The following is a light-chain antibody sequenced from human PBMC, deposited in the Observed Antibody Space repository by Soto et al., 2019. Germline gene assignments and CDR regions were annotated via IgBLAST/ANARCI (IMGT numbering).Light chain of an antibody. CDR2: GAS. V-gene: IGKV3-20*01. CDR1: QSVSNNY. J-gene: IGKJ5*01. Sequence: EIMLTQSPGTLSLSPGERATLSCRTSQSVSNNYLAWYQQKPGQAPRLLIYGASSRATGIPDRFSGSGSGTDFTLSISRLEPEDFAVYYCQQYSSLWTFGQGTRLEIK. CDR3: QQYSSLWT.